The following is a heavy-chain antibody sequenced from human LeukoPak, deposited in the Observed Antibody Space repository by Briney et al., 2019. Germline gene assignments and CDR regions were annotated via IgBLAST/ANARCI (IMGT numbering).Heavy chain of an antibody. D-gene: IGHD3-3*01. CDR2: INHSGST. CDR1: GGSFSGYY. J-gene: IGHJ4*02. CDR3: ARGRSGSKANFDY. Sequence: SETLSLTCAVYGGSFSGYYWSWIRQPPGKGLEWIGEINHSGSTNYNPSLKSRVTISVDTSKNQFSLKLSSVTAADTAVYYCARGRSGSKANFDYWGQGTLVTVSS. V-gene: IGHV4-34*01.